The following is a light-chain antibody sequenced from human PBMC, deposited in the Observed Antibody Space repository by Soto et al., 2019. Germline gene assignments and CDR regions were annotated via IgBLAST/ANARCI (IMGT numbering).Light chain of an antibody. Sequence: EIVMTQSPDTLSVSPGERATLSCRASQSVSSNLAWYQQKPGQAPRLLIYGASTRATGMPARFSGSGSGTEFTLTISSLQSEDFAVYYCQQYNNWPPWTFGQGTKVEIK. CDR3: QQYNNWPPWT. V-gene: IGKV3-15*01. CDR2: GAS. J-gene: IGKJ1*01. CDR1: QSVSSN.